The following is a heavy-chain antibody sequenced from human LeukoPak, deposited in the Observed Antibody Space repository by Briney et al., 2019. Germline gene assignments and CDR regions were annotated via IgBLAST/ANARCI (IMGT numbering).Heavy chain of an antibody. CDR3: ASAYSSSQGVLDY. CDR1: GGTFSSYA. Sequence: SVKVSCKASGGTFSSYAISWVRQAPGQGLEWMGGIIPIFGTANYAQKFQGRVTITADESTSTAYMELSSLRSEDTAVYYCASAYSSSQGVLDYWGQGTLVTVSS. D-gene: IGHD6-13*01. J-gene: IGHJ4*02. V-gene: IGHV1-69*13. CDR2: IIPIFGTA.